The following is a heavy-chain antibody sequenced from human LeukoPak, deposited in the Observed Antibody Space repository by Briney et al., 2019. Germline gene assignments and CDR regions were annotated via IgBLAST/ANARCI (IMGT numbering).Heavy chain of an antibody. D-gene: IGHD6-13*01. V-gene: IGHV3-21*04. J-gene: IGHJ4*02. CDR1: GFTFRAYT. CDR3: ARDLMGIAYRGAFYY. CDR2: ISSSADYI. Sequence: PGGSLRLSCAASGFTFRAYTMNWVRQAPGKGLEWVSSISSSADYIYYADSLKGRFTISRDNAKNSLYLQMNSLRAEDTAVYYCARDLMGIAYRGAFYYWGQGTLVTVSS.